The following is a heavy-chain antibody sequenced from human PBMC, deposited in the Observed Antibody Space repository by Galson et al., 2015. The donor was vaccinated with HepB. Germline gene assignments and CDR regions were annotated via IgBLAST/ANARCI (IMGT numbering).Heavy chain of an antibody. CDR1: GFTFSSCG. V-gene: IGHV3-30*18. CDR2: ISYDGSNK. Sequence: SLRLSCAASGFTFSSCGMHWVRQAPGKGLEWVAVISYDGSNKYYADSVKGRFTISRDNSKNTLYLQMNSLRAEDTAVYYCAKDRDSSSFDYWGQGTLVTVSS. D-gene: IGHD6-13*01. J-gene: IGHJ4*02. CDR3: AKDRDSSSFDY.